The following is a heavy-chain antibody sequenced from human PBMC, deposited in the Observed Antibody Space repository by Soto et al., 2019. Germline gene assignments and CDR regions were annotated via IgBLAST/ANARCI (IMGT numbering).Heavy chain of an antibody. J-gene: IGHJ4*02. CDR1: GGSISSYY. D-gene: IGHD2-15*01. V-gene: IGHV4-59*08. CDR2: IYYSGST. CDR3: ARHLWSCSGGSCYPSHFDY. Sequence: SETLSLTCTVSGGSISSYYWSWIRQPPGKGLEWIGYIYYSGSTNYNPSLKSRVTISVGTSKNQFSLKLSSVTAADTAVYYCARHLWSCSGGSCYPSHFDYWGQGTLVTVSS.